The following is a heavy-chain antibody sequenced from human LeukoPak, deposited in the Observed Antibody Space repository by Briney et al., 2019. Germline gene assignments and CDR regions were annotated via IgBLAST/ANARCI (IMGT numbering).Heavy chain of an antibody. V-gene: IGHV3-23*01. CDR1: GVTFSSYA. J-gene: IGHJ4*02. Sequence: GGSLRLSCAASGVTFSSYAMSWGRQAPGKGLEWVSAISISGGSTFNADSVKGRFTISRDNSKNTLYLQMNSLRAEDTAVYYCAKRGGLSSSSGWYYFDYWGQGTLVTVSS. CDR2: ISISGGST. D-gene: IGHD6-6*01. CDR3: AKRGGLSSSSGWYYFDY.